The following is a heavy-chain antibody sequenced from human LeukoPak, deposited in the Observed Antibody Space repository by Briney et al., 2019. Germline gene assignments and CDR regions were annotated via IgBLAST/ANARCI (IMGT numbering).Heavy chain of an antibody. CDR2: IRYDGSNK. CDR1: GYTFTGYY. Sequence: SCKASGYTFTGYYMHWVRQAPGKGLEWVAFIRYDGSNKYYADSVKGRFTISRDNSKNTLYLQMNSLRAEDTAVYYCAKDGDEGDYLDYWGQGTLVTVSS. D-gene: IGHD3-3*01. J-gene: IGHJ4*02. V-gene: IGHV3-30*02. CDR3: AKDGDEGDYLDY.